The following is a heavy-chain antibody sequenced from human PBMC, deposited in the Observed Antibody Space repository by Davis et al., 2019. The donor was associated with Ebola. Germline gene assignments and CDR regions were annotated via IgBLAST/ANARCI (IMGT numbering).Heavy chain of an antibody. J-gene: IGHJ4*02. CDR3: ARVPYCGGDCYIPDY. D-gene: IGHD2-21*01. CDR1: GFTFSSYE. V-gene: IGHV3-48*03. CDR2: ISSSGSTI. Sequence: GESLKISCAASGFTFSSYEMNWVRQAPGKGLEWVSYISSSGSTIYYADSVKGRFTISRDNAKNSLYLQMNSLRAEDTAVYYCARVPYCGGDCYIPDYWGQGTLVTVSS.